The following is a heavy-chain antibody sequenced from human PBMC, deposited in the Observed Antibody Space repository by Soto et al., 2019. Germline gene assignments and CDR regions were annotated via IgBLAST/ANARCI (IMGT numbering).Heavy chain of an antibody. CDR2: ISYDGTNK. V-gene: IGHV3-30*18. J-gene: IGHJ6*02. Sequence: QVQLVESGVGVVQPGRSLRLSCAASGFTFSSYGMHWVRQAPGKGLEWVAVISYDGTNKYYADSVKGRFTISRDNSKNTLYLQMNSLRAEDTAVYYCAKDLLRPGRAYGMDVWGQGTTVSVSS. CDR3: AKDLLRPGRAYGMDV. CDR1: GFTFSSYG.